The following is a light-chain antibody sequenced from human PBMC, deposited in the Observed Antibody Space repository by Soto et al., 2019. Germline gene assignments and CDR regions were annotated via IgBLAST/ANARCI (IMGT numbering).Light chain of an antibody. CDR1: TSNIGSNT. Sequence: QSVLTQPPSASGTPGQTVTMSCSGSTSNIGSNTVTWYQQFPGSAPKVLIYVNNQRRSGVPDRFSGSKSGTSAFLAITGLQSEDEADYSCATWDDSLNGLIFGGGTKVTVL. CDR3: ATWDDSLNGLI. V-gene: IGLV1-44*01. J-gene: IGLJ2*01. CDR2: VNN.